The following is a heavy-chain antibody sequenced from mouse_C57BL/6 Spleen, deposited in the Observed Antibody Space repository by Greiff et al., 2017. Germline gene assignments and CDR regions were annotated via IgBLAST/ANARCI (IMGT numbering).Heavy chain of an antibody. CDR2: IDPSDSYT. CDR1: GYTFTSYW. Sequence: QVQLQQSGAELVMPGASVKLSCKASGYTFTSYWMHWVKQRPGQGLEWIGEIDPSDSYTNYNQKFKGKSTLTVDKSSSTAYMQLSSLTSEDSAVYYCARWYYYGSSYRAMDYWGQGTSVTASS. D-gene: IGHD1-1*01. J-gene: IGHJ4*01. V-gene: IGHV1-69*01. CDR3: ARWYYYGSSYRAMDY.